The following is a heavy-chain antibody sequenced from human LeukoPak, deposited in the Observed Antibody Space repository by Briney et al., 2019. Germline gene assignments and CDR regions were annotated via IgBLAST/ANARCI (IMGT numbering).Heavy chain of an antibody. Sequence: SETLSLTCAVYGGSFSGYYWSWIRQPPGKGPEWIGEINHSGSTNYNPSLKSRVTISVDTSKNQFSLKLSSVTAADTAVYYCAREAVADDSSGYPADYFDYWGQGTLVTVSS. V-gene: IGHV4-34*01. J-gene: IGHJ4*02. CDR1: GGSFSGYY. D-gene: IGHD3-22*01. CDR3: AREAVADDSSGYPADYFDY. CDR2: INHSGST.